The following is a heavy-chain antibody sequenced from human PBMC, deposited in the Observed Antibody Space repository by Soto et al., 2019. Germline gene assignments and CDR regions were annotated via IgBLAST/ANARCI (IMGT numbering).Heavy chain of an antibody. Sequence: GGSLRLSCAASGFTFSNAWVSWVRQAPGKGLEWVGRIKSKTDGGTTDYAAPVKGRITISREDSKNTLYLQMNSLKTEDTAVYYCTTAPLTTVTTSVYYYYYYGMDVWGQGPMVPVYS. CDR1: GFTFSNAW. CDR3: TTAPLTTVTTSVYYYYYYGMDV. D-gene: IGHD4-17*01. CDR2: IKSKTDGGTT. V-gene: IGHV3-15*01. J-gene: IGHJ6*02.